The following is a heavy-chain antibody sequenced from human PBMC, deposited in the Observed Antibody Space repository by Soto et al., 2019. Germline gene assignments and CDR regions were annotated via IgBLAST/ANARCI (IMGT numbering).Heavy chain of an antibody. CDR2: IIPIFGTA. CDR3: ARVRADYYDSSGSRGFDY. J-gene: IGHJ4*02. V-gene: IGHV1-69*01. D-gene: IGHD3-22*01. Sequence: GQGLEWMGGIIPIFGTANYAQKFQGRVTITADESTSTAYMELSSLRSEDTAVYYCARVRADYYDSSGSRGFDYWGQGTLVTVSS.